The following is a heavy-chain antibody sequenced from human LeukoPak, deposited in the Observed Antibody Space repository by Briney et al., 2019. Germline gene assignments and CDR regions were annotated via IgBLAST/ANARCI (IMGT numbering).Heavy chain of an antibody. J-gene: IGHJ3*02. CDR3: ARTRYYGSGSYYRAYAFDI. CDR2: INHSGST. Sequence: SETLSLTCAVYGGSFSGYYWSWIRQPPGKGLEWIGEINHSGSTNYNPSLKSRVTISVDTSKNQFSLKLSSVTAADTAVYYCARTRYYGSGSYYRAYAFDIWGQGTMVTVSS. CDR1: GGSFSGYY. V-gene: IGHV4-34*01. D-gene: IGHD3-10*01.